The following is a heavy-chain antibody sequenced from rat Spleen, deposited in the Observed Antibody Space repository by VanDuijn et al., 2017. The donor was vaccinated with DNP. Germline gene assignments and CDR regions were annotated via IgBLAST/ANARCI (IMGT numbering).Heavy chain of an antibody. D-gene: IGHD1-3*01. CDR1: GFSLTSYG. CDR2: MSTSGDT. V-gene: IGHV2S12*01. Sequence: QVQLKESGPGLVQPSQTLSLTCTVSGFSLTSYGVSWVRQPPGKGLEWISAMSTSGDTSYNSVLKSRLSISRDTSTEQVFLTMNRLQTEDTAIYFCTRDLRVATGHPYGLDPWGQGISVTVSS. CDR3: TRDLRVATGHPYGLDP. J-gene: IGHJ4*01.